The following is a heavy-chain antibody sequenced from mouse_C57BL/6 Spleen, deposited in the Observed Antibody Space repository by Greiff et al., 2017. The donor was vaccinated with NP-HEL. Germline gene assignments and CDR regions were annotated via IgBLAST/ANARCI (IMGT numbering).Heavy chain of an antibody. D-gene: IGHD4-1*01. Sequence: VQLQQSGAELVRPGTSVKVSCKASGYAFTNYLIEWVKQRPGQGLEWIGVINPGSGGTNYNEKFKGKATLTADKSSSTAYMQLSSLTSEESAVYFCARRTGTSFAYWGQGTLVTVSA. V-gene: IGHV1-54*01. CDR1: GYAFTNYL. CDR2: INPGSGGT. CDR3: ARRTGTSFAY. J-gene: IGHJ3*01.